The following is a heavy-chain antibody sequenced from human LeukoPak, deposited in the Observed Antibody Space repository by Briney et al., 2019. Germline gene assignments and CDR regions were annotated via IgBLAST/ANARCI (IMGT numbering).Heavy chain of an antibody. CDR1: GFTVSSNY. Sequence: GGSLRLSCAASGFTVSSNYMSWVRQAPGKGLEWVSVIYSGGSTYYADSVKGRFTISRDNSKNSLYLQMNSLRAEDTAVYYCAKGIVVVISGNAFDIWGQGTMVTVSS. D-gene: IGHD3-22*01. CDR2: IYSGGST. V-gene: IGHV3-53*01. J-gene: IGHJ3*02. CDR3: AKGIVVVISGNAFDI.